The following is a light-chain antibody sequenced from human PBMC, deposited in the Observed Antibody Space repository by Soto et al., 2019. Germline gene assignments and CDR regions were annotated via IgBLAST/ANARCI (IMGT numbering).Light chain of an antibody. CDR2: EVS. Sequence: QSALTQPPSASGSPGQSVTISCTGTSNDVGGYTSVSWYQHHPGKDPKLMIYEVSKRHSGVPDSFAGSKSVNAASLTVSGRQAEEEAYYYSSSYPARSKNLVFGGATKLTVL. J-gene: IGLJ2*01. CDR3: SSYPARSKNLV. V-gene: IGLV2-8*01. CDR1: SNDVGGYTS.